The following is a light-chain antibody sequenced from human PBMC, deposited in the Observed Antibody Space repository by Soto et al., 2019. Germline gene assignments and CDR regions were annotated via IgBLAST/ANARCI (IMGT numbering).Light chain of an antibody. Sequence: QSALTQPPSASGSPGQSVTISCTGTSSDVGGYNYVSWYQQHPGKAPKLVIYEVTKRPSGVPDRFSGSKSGNTASLTVSGLQAEDEADYYCSSFTGSSLYVFGTGTKLTVL. CDR3: SSFTGSSLYV. J-gene: IGLJ1*01. CDR1: SSDVGGYNY. V-gene: IGLV2-8*01. CDR2: EVT.